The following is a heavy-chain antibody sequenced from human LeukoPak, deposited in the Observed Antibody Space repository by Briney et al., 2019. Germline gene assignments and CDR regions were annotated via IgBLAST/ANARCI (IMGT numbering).Heavy chain of an antibody. CDR2: IWYDGSNK. D-gene: IGHD3-22*01. CDR1: GFTFSSYG. J-gene: IGHJ4*02. CDR3: ARDRIIVVPDYSFDY. V-gene: IGHV3-33*01. Sequence: HPGGSLRLSCAASGFTFSSYGMHWVRQAPGKGLEWVAVIWYDGSNKFYADSVKGRFTISRDNSKNTLYLQMNSLRDEDTAVYYCARDRIIVVPDYSFDYWGQGTLVTVSS.